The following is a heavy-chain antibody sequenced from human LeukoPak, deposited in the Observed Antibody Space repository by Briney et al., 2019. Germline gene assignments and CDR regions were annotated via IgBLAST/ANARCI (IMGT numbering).Heavy chain of an antibody. Sequence: GGSLRHSCAASGFTFSNYWMSWVRQAPGKGLEWVANIKQDGSQKYYVDSVKGRFTISRDNARNSLSLQMSSLRAEDTAVYYCARGPPQYCSTTSCWFDPWGQGTLVTVSS. D-gene: IGHD2-2*01. V-gene: IGHV3-7*01. CDR1: GFTFSNYW. CDR2: IKQDGSQK. J-gene: IGHJ5*02. CDR3: ARGPPQYCSTTSCWFDP.